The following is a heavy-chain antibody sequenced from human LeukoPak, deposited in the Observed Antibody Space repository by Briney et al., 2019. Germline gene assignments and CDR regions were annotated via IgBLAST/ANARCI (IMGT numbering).Heavy chain of an antibody. CDR3: ARRGSGSSYAGHYYYGIDV. D-gene: IGHD3-10*01. J-gene: IGHJ6*02. V-gene: IGHV4-59*08. CDR1: DGSISNYY. CDR2: IYYSGST. Sequence: SETLSLTCTVSDGSISNYYWIWIRQPPGKGLEWIGYIYYSGSTNYNPSLKSRVTISVDTSKNQFSLKLISVTAEDTAVYYCARRGSGSSYAGHYYYGIDVWGQGTTVTVSS.